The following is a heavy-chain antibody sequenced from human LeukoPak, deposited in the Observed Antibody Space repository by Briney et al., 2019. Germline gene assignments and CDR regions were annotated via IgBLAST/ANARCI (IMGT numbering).Heavy chain of an antibody. Sequence: GGSLRLSWAAFGLTFSSYGMHWVRQAAGKGLEWVAVIWYGGSNKYYADSVKGRFTISRDNSKNTLYLQMNSLRAEDTAVYYCAREEYYYGAGSYRGYDAFDIWGQGTMVTVSS. J-gene: IGHJ3*02. CDR1: GLTFSSYG. CDR2: IWYGGSNK. V-gene: IGHV3-33*01. CDR3: AREEYYYGAGSYRGYDAFDI. D-gene: IGHD3-10*01.